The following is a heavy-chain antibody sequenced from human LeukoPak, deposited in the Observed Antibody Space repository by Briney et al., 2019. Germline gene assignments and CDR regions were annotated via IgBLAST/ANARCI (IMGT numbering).Heavy chain of an antibody. J-gene: IGHJ6*03. CDR2: IYPGDSDT. Sequence: HGESLKISCKGSGYSFTSYWIGWVRQMPGKGLEWMGIIYPGDSDTRYSPSFQGQVTISADKSISTAYLQWSSLKASDTAMYYCAIAAPDIVVVPAAKYYYYYMDVWGKGTTVTVSS. CDR1: GYSFTSYW. V-gene: IGHV5-51*01. CDR3: AIAAPDIVVVPAAKYYYYYMDV. D-gene: IGHD2-2*01.